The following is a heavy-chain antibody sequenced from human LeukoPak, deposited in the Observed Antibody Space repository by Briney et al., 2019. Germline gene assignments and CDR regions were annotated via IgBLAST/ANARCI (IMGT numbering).Heavy chain of an antibody. CDR1: GFTFSSYG. Sequence: GRSLRLSCAASGFTFSSYGMHWVRQAPGKGLEWVAVISYDGSNKYYADSVKGRFTISRDNSKNTLYLQMNSLRAEDTAVYYCAKDSQYSSTWGSYVWGKGTTVTVSS. J-gene: IGHJ6*04. D-gene: IGHD6-13*01. CDR3: AKDSQYSSTWGSYV. CDR2: ISYDGSNK. V-gene: IGHV3-30*18.